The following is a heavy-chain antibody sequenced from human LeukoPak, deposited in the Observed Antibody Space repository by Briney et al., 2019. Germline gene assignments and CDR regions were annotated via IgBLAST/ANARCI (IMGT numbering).Heavy chain of an antibody. V-gene: IGHV3-23*01. CDR2: ISGSGGST. CDR3: AKDLLITMIAKPPFDY. D-gene: IGHD3-22*01. J-gene: IGHJ4*02. CDR1: GFTFSTYW. Sequence: PGGSLRLSCAASGFTFSTYWMSWVRQAPGKGLEWVSAISGSGGSTYYADSVKGRFTISRDNSKNTLYLQMNSLRAEDTAVYYCAKDLLITMIAKPPFDYWGQGTLVTVSS.